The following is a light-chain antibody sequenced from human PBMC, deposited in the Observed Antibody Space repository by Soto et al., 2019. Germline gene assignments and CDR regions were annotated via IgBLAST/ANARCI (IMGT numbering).Light chain of an antibody. J-gene: IGLJ1*01. V-gene: IGLV1-40*01. CDR3: QSYDSSLSRYV. CDR1: SSNIGAGYD. Sequence: QSVLTQPPSVSGAPGQRVTTSCTGSSSNIGAGYDVHWYQQLPGTAPKLLIYGNSNRPSGVPDRFSASKSGTSASLAITGLQAEDEADYYCQSYDSSLSRYVFGTGTKVTVL. CDR2: GNS.